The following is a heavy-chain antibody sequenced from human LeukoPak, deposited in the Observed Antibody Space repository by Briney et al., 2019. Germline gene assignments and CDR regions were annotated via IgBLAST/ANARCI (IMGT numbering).Heavy chain of an antibody. J-gene: IGHJ4*02. CDR2: IKQDGSDR. D-gene: IGHD6-25*01. V-gene: IGHV3-7*03. Sequence: GGSLRLSCAASGFTFNYAWMSWVRQTPGKGLEWVANIKQDGSDRYYVDSVKGRFIISRDNAKNSLYLQMNSLRDEDTAVYYCARDSAAHGGYWGQGTPVIVSS. CDR3: ARDSAAHGGY. CDR1: GFTFNYAW.